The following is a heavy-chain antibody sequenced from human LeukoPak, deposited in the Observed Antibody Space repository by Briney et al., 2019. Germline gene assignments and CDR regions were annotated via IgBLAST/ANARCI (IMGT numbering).Heavy chain of an antibody. CDR3: AKVNYYQPYF. CDR2: IDVTTGGS. D-gene: IGHD2-2*01. V-gene: IGHV3-23*01. Sequence: GGSLRLSCAASGFTLSSYAMSWVRQAPGKGLEWVSTIDVTTGGSYYADSVKGRFTISRGTFQNTLYLQLNSLRVDDTAVYSCAKVNYYQPYFWGQGTLVTVSS. CDR1: GFTLSSYA. J-gene: IGHJ4*02.